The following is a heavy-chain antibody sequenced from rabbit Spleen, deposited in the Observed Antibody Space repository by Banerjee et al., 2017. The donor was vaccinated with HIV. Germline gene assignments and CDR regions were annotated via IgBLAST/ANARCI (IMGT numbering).Heavy chain of an antibody. Sequence: QEQLVESGGGLVQPTGSLTLTCKASGFSFGDRDVMCWVRQAPGKGLEWIACIDISSGSDYYASWVNGRFTISSDNAQSTVDLKMTSLTAADTATYFCARAIVPWLGLTRLDLWGPGTLVTVS. CDR3: ARAIVPWLGLTRLDL. V-gene: IGHV1S47*01. D-gene: IGHD4-1*01. J-gene: IGHJ6*01. CDR2: IDISSGSD. CDR1: GFSFGDRDV.